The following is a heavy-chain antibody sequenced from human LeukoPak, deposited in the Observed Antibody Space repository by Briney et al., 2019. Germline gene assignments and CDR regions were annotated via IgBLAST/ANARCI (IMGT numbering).Heavy chain of an antibody. D-gene: IGHD3-22*01. Sequence: PGGSLRLSCAASGFTFSSYSMNWVRQAPGKGLEWVSSISSSSSYIYYADSVKGRFTISRDNAKNSLYLQMNSLRAEDTAVYYCARVGGTYYYDSSETRDSSDYWGQGTLVTVSS. CDR3: ARVGGTYYYDSSETRDSSDY. CDR2: ISSSSSYI. J-gene: IGHJ4*02. V-gene: IGHV3-21*01. CDR1: GFTFSSYS.